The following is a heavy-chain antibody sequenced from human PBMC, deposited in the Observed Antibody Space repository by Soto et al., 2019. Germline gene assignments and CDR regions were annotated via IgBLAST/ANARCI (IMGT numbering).Heavy chain of an antibody. D-gene: IGHD2-15*01. Sequence: QVQLQQWGAGLLKPSETLSLTCAVYGGSFSGYYWRWIRQPPGKGLEWIGEINHSGSTNYNPSLKSRVTISVDTSKNQFSLKLSSVTAADTAVYYCARGVGIYCSGGSCSYFDYWGQGTLVTVSS. CDR2: INHSGST. CDR1: GGSFSGYY. CDR3: ARGVGIYCSGGSCSYFDY. V-gene: IGHV4-34*01. J-gene: IGHJ4*02.